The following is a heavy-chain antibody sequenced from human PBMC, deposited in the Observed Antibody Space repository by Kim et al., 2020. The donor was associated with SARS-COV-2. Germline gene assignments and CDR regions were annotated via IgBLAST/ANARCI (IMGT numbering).Heavy chain of an antibody. CDR3: ARGLTHPSGWGCHYCVH. CDR1: GGSFSGYY. D-gene: IGHD2-21*01. Sequence: SETLSLTCAVYGGSFSGYYWSWIRQPPGKGLEWMGEINHSGRTNYNPSLKSRVTISVDTSKNQFSLKLSSVTAADTAVYYCARGLTHPSGWGCHYCVHWG. CDR2: INHSGRT. J-gene: IGHJ1*01. V-gene: IGHV4-34*01.